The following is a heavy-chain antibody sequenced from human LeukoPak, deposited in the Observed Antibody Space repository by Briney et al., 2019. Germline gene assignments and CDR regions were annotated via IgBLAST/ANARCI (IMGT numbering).Heavy chain of an antibody. V-gene: IGHV1-69*05. Sequence: ASVKVSCKASGGTFISYAISWVRQAPGKGVEWMGRIIPIFGTAKYAQKFQGRVTITTDESTSTAYMELSSLRSEDTAVYYCASDVTIFGVRDYYFDYWGQGTLVTVSS. D-gene: IGHD3-3*01. CDR1: GGTFISYA. J-gene: IGHJ4*02. CDR2: IIPIFGTA. CDR3: ASDVTIFGVRDYYFDY.